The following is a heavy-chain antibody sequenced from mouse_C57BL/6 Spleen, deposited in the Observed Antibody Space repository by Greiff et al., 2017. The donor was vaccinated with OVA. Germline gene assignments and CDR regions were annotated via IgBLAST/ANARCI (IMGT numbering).Heavy chain of an antibody. V-gene: IGHV1-22*01. Sequence: EVQLQESGPELVKPGASVKMSCKASGYTFTDYNMHWVKQSHGKSLEWIGYINPNNGGTSYNQKFKGKATLTVNKSSSTAYMELRSLTSEDSAVYYCARGYDYALDYWGQGTTLTVSS. CDR2: INPNNGGT. D-gene: IGHD2-4*01. J-gene: IGHJ2*01. CDR3: ARGYDYALDY. CDR1: GYTFTDYN.